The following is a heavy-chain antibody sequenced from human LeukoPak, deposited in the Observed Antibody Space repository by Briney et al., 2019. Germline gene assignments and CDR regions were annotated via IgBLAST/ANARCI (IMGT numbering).Heavy chain of an antibody. D-gene: IGHD5-18*01. V-gene: IGHV4-34*01. CDR3: ARGRGIQLWFSPGHFDL. Sequence: SETLSLTCAVYGGSSSGYYWSWIRQPPGKGLEWIGEINHSGSTNYNPSLKSRVTISVDTSKNQFSLKLSSVTAADTAVYYCARGRGIQLWFSPGHFDLWGRGTLVTVPS. CDR1: GGSSSGYY. CDR2: INHSGST. J-gene: IGHJ2*01.